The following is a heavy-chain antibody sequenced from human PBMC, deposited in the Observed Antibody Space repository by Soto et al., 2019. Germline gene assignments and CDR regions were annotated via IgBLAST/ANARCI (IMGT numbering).Heavy chain of an antibody. CDR3: AAPACAATWCSPSHNLDH. D-gene: IGHD2-2*01. J-gene: IGHJ4*02. CDR1: GGTFVRHV. Sequence: QVQLVQSGAEVKKPESSVKVSCKTSGGTFVRHVISWVRQAPGQGPEWMGKINPLSGIPNYAQKFQDRVTFTAYTDSSTAYMEVSSLRSDDTAVYYCAAPACAATWCSPSHNLDHWGQGTLVTVSS. V-gene: IGHV1-69*09. CDR2: INPLSGIP.